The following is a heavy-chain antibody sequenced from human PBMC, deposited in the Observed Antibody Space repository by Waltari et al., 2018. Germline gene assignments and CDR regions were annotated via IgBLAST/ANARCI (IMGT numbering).Heavy chain of an antibody. Sequence: QVQLVQSGAEVKKPGSSVKVSCKASGGTFSSYAISWVRQAPGQGLEWMGGIIPIFGTANYAQKFQGRGTITTDESTSTAYMELSSLRSEDTAVYYCASIAARTYYYYYGMDVWGQGTTVTVSS. V-gene: IGHV1-69*05. CDR2: IIPIFGTA. CDR3: ASIAARTYYYYYGMDV. CDR1: GGTFSSYA. D-gene: IGHD6-6*01. J-gene: IGHJ6*02.